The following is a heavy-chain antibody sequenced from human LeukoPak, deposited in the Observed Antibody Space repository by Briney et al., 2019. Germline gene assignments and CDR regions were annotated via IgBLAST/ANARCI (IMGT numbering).Heavy chain of an antibody. V-gene: IGHV3-48*01. J-gene: IGHJ6*03. CDR2: ISSSSTI. CDR3: AKAGDHSHFYMDV. CDR1: GFTFSSYA. D-gene: IGHD3-16*01. Sequence: GGSLRLSCAASGFTFSSYAMSWVRQAPGKGLEWVSYISSSSTIYYTDSVKGRFTVSRDNAKKSLYLQMNSLRAEDTAVYYCAKAGDHSHFYMDVWGKGTTVTVSS.